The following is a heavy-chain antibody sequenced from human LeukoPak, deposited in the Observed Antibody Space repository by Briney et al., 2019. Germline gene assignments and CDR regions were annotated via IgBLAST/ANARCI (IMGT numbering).Heavy chain of an antibody. V-gene: IGHV3-13*01. J-gene: IGHJ4*02. CDR3: ARGYSYRFDY. D-gene: IGHD4-11*01. CDR2: IAANGDS. CDR1: GFAFYNYD. Sequence: PGGSLRLSCAASGFAFYNYDMHWVRQTGKDLEWVSVIAANGDSYYAGSVKGRFTISRDNGNSALYLQMNSLKDGDTAVYYCARGYSYRFDYWGQGTLVTVSS.